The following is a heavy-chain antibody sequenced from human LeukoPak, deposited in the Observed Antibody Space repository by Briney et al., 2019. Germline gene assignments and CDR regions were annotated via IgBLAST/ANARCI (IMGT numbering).Heavy chain of an antibody. J-gene: IGHJ4*02. CDR2: INPNSGGT. D-gene: IGHD3-22*01. Sequence: GASVKVSCKASGYTFTGYYMHWVRQPPGQGLEWMGWINPNSGGTNYAQKFQGRVTMTRDTSISTAYMELSRLSSDDTAVYYCARVLRRRDSSGYPNRQAYDYWGQGTLVTVSS. V-gene: IGHV1-2*02. CDR3: ARVLRRRDSSGYPNRQAYDY. CDR1: GYTFTGYY.